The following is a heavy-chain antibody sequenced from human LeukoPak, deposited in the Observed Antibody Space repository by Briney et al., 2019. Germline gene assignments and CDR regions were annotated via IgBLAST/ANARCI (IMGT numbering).Heavy chain of an antibody. V-gene: IGHV3-74*01. CDR2: INSDGSST. CDR1: GLTFSSYW. D-gene: IGHD6-19*01. J-gene: IGHJ6*02. Sequence: SGGSLRLSCAASGLTFSSYWMHWVRHAPGKGLVWVSRINSDGSSTRYADSVKGRFTISRDNAKNTLYLQMNSLRAEDTAAYYCASPLYSSGWYYYGMAVWGQGTTVTVSS. CDR3: ASPLYSSGWYYYGMAV.